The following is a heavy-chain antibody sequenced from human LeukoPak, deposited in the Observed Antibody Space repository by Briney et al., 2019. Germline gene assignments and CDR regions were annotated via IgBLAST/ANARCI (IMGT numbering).Heavy chain of an antibody. CDR3: ARASGGLRRIFEVVPAGIYYFDY. CDR2: IYTSGST. J-gene: IGHJ4*02. Sequence: SETLSLTCTVSGGSISSYYWSWIRQPAGKGLEWIGRIYTSGSTNYNPSLKSRVTISVDTSKNQFSLKLSSVTAADTAVYYCARASGGLRRIFEVVPAGIYYFDYWGQGTLVTVSS. V-gene: IGHV4-4*07. D-gene: IGHD3-3*01. CDR1: GGSISSYY.